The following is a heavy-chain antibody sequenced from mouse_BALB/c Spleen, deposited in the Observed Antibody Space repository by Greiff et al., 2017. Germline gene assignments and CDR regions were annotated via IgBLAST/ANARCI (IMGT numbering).Heavy chain of an antibody. V-gene: IGHV5-4*02. CDR1: GFTFSDYY. CDR2: ISDGGSYP. D-gene: IGHD1-1*02. Sequence: EVQLVESGGGLVKPGGSLKLSCAASGFTFSDYYMYWVRQTPEKRLEWVATISDGGSYPYYPDSVKGRFTISRDNAKNNLYLQMSSLKSEDTAMYYCARDMGGTGAMDYWGRGTSVTVSS. CDR3: ARDMGGTGAMDY. J-gene: IGHJ4*01.